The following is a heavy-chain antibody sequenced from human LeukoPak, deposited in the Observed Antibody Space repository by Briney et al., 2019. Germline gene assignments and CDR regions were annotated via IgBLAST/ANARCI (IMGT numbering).Heavy chain of an antibody. J-gene: IGHJ4*02. D-gene: IGHD2-15*01. CDR3: ARVVGGYYGAKRYFDY. V-gene: IGHV4-4*07. CDR1: GGSISSYY. CDR2: IYTSGST. Sequence: SETLSLTCTVSGGSISSYYWSWLRQPAGKGLEWIGRIYTSGSTNYNPSLKSRVTMSVDTSKNQFSLKLSSVPAADTAVYYCARVVGGYYGAKRYFDYWGQGTLVTVSS.